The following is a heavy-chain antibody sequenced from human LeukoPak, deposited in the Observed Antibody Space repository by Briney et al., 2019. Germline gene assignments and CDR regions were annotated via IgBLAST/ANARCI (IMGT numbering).Heavy chain of an antibody. V-gene: IGHV1-2*02. J-gene: IGHJ4*02. CDR3: ARESGWGNYRSVDYFDY. Sequence: GGSVKVSCKASLCTFTGYYLHWVRQAPGQGREWMGWINPNSGGRNNAQKFKGRVTMTRDTYISTASMELRRRKSDDSAVYYCARESGWGNYRSVDYFDYWGQGTLVTVSS. D-gene: IGHD3-16*02. CDR1: LCTFTGYY. CDR2: INPNSGGR.